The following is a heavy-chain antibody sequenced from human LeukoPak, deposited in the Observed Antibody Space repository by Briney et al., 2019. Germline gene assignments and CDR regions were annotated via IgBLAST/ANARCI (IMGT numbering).Heavy chain of an antibody. J-gene: IGHJ4*02. CDR2: INHSGST. CDR3: ARDWDDYGVAFDY. CDR1: GGSFSGYH. V-gene: IGHV4-34*01. Sequence: PSETLSLTCAVYGGSFSGYHWSWIRQPPGKGLEWIGEINHSGSTNYNPSLKSRVTISVDTSKNQFSLKLSSVTAADTAVYYCARDWDDYGVAFDYWGQGTLVTVSS. D-gene: IGHD4-17*01.